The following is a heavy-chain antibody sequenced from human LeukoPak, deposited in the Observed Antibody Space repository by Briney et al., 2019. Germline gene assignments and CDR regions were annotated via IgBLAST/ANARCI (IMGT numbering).Heavy chain of an antibody. Sequence: SETLSLTCTVSGGSTSSYYWSWIRQPPGKGLEWIGYIYYSGSTNYNPSLKSRVTISVDTSKNQFSLKLSSVTAADTAVYYCARLREQQHVTDWGQGTLVTVSS. V-gene: IGHV4-59*08. CDR2: IYYSGST. CDR3: ARLREQQHVTD. J-gene: IGHJ4*02. CDR1: GGSTSSYY. D-gene: IGHD6-13*01.